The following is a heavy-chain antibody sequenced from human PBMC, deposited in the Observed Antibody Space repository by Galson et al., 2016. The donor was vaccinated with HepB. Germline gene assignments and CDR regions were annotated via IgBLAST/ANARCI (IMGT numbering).Heavy chain of an antibody. CDR2: IKSKTDGGTT. CDR1: GFTFSNAW. J-gene: IGHJ3*01. CDR3: TTGKGFDAFDF. Sequence: SLRLSCAASGFTFSNAWMSWVRQAPGKGLEWVGRIKSKTDGGTTDYAAPVKGRFTISRDDSKNTPYLQMNSLKTEDTAVYYCTTGKGFDAFDFWGRGTMVTVSS. V-gene: IGHV3-15*01.